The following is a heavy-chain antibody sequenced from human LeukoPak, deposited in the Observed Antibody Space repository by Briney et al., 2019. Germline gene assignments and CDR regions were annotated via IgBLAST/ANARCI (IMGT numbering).Heavy chain of an antibody. V-gene: IGHV3-21*03. CDR2: ISSSSSYI. Sequence: GGSLRLSCAASGFTFSSYSMNWVRQAPGKGLEWVSSISSSSSYIYYADSVKGRFTISRDNAKNSLYLQMNSLKTEDTAVYYCATGANLRSTWYYYYYMDVWGKGTTVTVSS. CDR3: ATGANLRSTWYYYYYMDV. J-gene: IGHJ6*03. D-gene: IGHD1-26*01. CDR1: GFTFSSYS.